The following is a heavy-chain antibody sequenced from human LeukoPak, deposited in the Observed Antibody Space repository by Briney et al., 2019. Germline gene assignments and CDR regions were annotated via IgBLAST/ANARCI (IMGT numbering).Heavy chain of an antibody. Sequence: GASVKVSCKASGYTFTSYEINWVRQATGQGLEWMGWMNPNSGNTSYAPNFQGRLTMTRNTSISTAYMELSSLRSEDTALYYCARGGFDADYDLDSWGQGTLVTVSS. CDR1: GYTFTSYE. CDR2: MNPNSGNT. J-gene: IGHJ4*02. D-gene: IGHD4-17*01. V-gene: IGHV1-8*01. CDR3: ARGGFDADYDLDS.